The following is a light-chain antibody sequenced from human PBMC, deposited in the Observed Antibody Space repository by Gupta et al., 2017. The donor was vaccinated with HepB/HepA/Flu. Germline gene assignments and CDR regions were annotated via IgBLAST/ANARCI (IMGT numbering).Light chain of an antibody. Sequence: EIVLPQSPATLSLSPGERATLSCRASQSVSSYLAWYPQKPGQAPRLLIYDASNRATGIPARVSGSGSGTDFTLTISRLEPEDFAVYYCQQRSNWPPSCSFGQGTKLEIK. CDR2: DAS. CDR1: QSVSSY. CDR3: QQRSNWPPSCS. V-gene: IGKV3-11*01. J-gene: IGKJ2*04.